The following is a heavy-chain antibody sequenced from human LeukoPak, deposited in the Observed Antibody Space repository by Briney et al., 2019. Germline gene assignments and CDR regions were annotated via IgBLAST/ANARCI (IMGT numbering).Heavy chain of an antibody. D-gene: IGHD2-15*01. Sequence: PGGSLRLSCAASGFTFSTYWMSWVRQAPGKGLEWVANIRQDGSDKYYEDSVKGRFTISRDNDKDSLYLQMNSLRAGDTAVYYCVRACNRASCPYYFEYWGQGTLVTVSS. CDR2: IRQDGSDK. CDR1: GFTFSTYW. J-gene: IGHJ4*02. CDR3: VRACNRASCPYYFEY. V-gene: IGHV3-7*01.